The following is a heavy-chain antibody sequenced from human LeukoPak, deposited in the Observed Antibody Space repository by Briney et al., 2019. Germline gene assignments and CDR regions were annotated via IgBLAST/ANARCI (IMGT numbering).Heavy chain of an antibody. CDR3: ARVGPTYDSSGYYYEINFDY. D-gene: IGHD3-22*01. J-gene: IGHJ4*02. V-gene: IGHV4-38-2*02. CDR2: IYHSGST. Sequence: SETLSLTCTVSGYSISSGYYWGWIRQPPGKGLEWIGSIYHSGSTYHNPSLKSRVTISVDTSKNQFSLKLSSVTAADTAVYYCARVGPTYDSSGYYYEINFDYWGQGTLVTVSS. CDR1: GYSISSGYY.